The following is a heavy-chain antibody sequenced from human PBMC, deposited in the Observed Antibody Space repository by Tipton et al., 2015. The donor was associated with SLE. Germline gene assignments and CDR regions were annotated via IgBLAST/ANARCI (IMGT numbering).Heavy chain of an antibody. CDR3: ARDLYYYGSGSGVDF. Sequence: QVQLVQSGAEVKKPGASVKVSCKASGYTFTGHYVHWVRQAPGKGLEWMGWINPRSGDTNHAQKFQGRVTMTSDTSISTVYMELSRLKSDDTAVYYCARDLYYYGSGSGVDFWGQGTLVTVSS. CDR2: INPRSGDT. D-gene: IGHD3-10*01. J-gene: IGHJ4*02. V-gene: IGHV1-2*02. CDR1: GYTFTGHY.